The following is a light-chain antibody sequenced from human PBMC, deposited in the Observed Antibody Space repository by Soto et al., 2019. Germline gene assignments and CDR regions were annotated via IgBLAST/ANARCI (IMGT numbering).Light chain of an antibody. CDR1: ESVSSNY. CDR2: GTS. Sequence: EVVLTQSPDTLSLSPGERATLSCRASESVSSNYLGWYQPIPGQIPRLLIYGTSRRATGVPDRFSGSGSGTDFTLTISRLEPEDSAVYYCQQYGSSGTFGQGTKVDIK. V-gene: IGKV3-20*01. CDR3: QQYGSSGT. J-gene: IGKJ1*01.